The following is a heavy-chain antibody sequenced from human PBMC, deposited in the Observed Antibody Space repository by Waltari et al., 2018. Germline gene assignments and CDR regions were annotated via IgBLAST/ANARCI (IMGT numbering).Heavy chain of an antibody. V-gene: IGHV3-23*01. CDR3: AKCEMYDSGWCAFFRY. J-gene: IGHJ4*02. D-gene: IGHD6-19*01. Sequence: DVRLSESGGGLAQPGGSLRLSCVAAAFQLSNSAMRWVRQAPGKGLEWVSALVRSGFGTHYADSVKGRFAISRYNAKNTLYLQMNSLRADDTAVYYCAKCEMYDSGWCAFFRYWGQRTLVTVSS. CDR1: AFQLSNSA. CDR2: LVRSGFGT.